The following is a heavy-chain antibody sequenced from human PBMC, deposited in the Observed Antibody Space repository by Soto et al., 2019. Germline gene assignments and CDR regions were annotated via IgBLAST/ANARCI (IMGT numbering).Heavy chain of an antibody. J-gene: IGHJ4*02. CDR2: ISYDGSKK. CDR1: GFTFSNFD. V-gene: IGHV3-30-3*01. Sequence: GGSLRLSCSVSGFTFSNFDMHCVRQAPGKGLEWVAVISYDGSKKYYPGSVKGRFTVARDNSNNTLFLEMNSLRVDDTALYYCVKEVETVRLVAFALWGQGTQVAVSS. D-gene: IGHD5-18*01. CDR3: VKEVETVRLVAFAL.